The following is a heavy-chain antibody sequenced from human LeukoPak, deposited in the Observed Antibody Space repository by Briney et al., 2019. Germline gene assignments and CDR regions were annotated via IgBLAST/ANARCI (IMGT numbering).Heavy chain of an antibody. Sequence: LVRLSCTASRGTLSSYAISWVRQAPGHGLEWMGGIIPIFGTANYAQTSQGRVAITTDESTSTAYMELSSLRSEDTAVYYCARGRCYCSSTSGRDYYYNCMDLWGKGTTVTVSS. D-gene: IGHD2-2*01. V-gene: IGHV1-69*05. J-gene: IGHJ6*03. CDR3: ARGRCYCSSTSGRDYYYNCMDL. CDR1: RGTLSSYA. CDR2: IIPIFGTA.